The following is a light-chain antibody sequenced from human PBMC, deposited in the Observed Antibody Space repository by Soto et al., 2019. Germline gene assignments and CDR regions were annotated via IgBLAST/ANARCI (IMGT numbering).Light chain of an antibody. Sequence: EVVLTQSPATLSLSPGDRATLSCRASQSVSIDFAWYQQKPGQAPRLLIYDASNRATGIPARFSGSGSGTAFTLTISSLESEDFAVYYCQHRHNFGPGTKVDI. V-gene: IGKV3-11*01. CDR2: DAS. J-gene: IGKJ3*01. CDR3: QHRHN. CDR1: QSVSID.